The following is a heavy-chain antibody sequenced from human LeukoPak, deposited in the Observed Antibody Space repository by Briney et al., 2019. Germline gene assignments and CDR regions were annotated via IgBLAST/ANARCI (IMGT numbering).Heavy chain of an antibody. CDR1: GFTFSSYA. Sequence: PGGSLRLSCAASGFTFSSYAMSWVRQAPGKGLEWVSAISDSGGGTYYADSVKGRFTISRDNSKNTLYLQMNSLRAEDTAVYYCAKDFITMISGPDYWGQGTLVTVSS. D-gene: IGHD3-22*01. CDR2: ISDSGGGT. CDR3: AKDFITMISGPDY. J-gene: IGHJ4*02. V-gene: IGHV3-23*01.